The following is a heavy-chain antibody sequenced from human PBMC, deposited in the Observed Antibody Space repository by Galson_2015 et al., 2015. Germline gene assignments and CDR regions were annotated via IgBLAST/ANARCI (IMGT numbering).Heavy chain of an antibody. CDR2: INPSSGGT. J-gene: IGHJ4*02. CDR3: TRDSYGDYYFDY. Sequence: QSGAEVTKPGESLQTSCTASGSTFTGYYMHWVRQAPGQGLEWMGRINPSSGGTDLAQKFQGRVTMTRDTSISTAYMELSRLRSDDTAVYYCTRDSYGDYYFDYWGQGTLVTVSS. CDR1: GSTFTGYY. V-gene: IGHV1-2*06. D-gene: IGHD4-17*01.